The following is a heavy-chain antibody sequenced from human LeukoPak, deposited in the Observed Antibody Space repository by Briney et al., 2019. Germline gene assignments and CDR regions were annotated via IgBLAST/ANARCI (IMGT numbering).Heavy chain of an antibody. CDR3: AITSRETDSSGYYFDY. D-gene: IGHD3-22*01. J-gene: IGHJ4*02. CDR1: GYTFTGYY. V-gene: IGHV1-2*02. Sequence: ASVKVSCKASGYTFTGYYMHWVRQAPGQGLEWMGWINPNSGGTNYAQKFQGRVTMTRDTSISTAYMELSSPRSEDTAVYYCAITSRETDSSGYYFDYWGQGTLVTVSS. CDR2: INPNSGGT.